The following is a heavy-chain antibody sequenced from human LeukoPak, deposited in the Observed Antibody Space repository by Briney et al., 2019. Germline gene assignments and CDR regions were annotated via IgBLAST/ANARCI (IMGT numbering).Heavy chain of an antibody. V-gene: IGHV1-2*02. D-gene: IGHD3-16*02. CDR3: AREIDYDYVWGSYRLLDY. J-gene: IGHJ4*02. Sequence: GASVKVSCKASGYTFTGYYMHWVRQAPGQGLEWMGWINPNSGGTNYPQKFQGRVTMTRDTSISTAYMELSRLRSDDTAVYYCAREIDYDYVWGSYRLLDYWGQGTLVTVSS. CDR2: INPNSGGT. CDR1: GYTFTGYY.